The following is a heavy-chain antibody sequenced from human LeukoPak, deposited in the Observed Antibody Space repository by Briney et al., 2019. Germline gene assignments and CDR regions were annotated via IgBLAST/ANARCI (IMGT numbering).Heavy chain of an antibody. J-gene: IGHJ5*02. CDR1: AYTFTAYY. CDR2: INPNSGGT. V-gene: IGHV1-2*02. CDR3: ARRMQLCRTNWFAP. D-gene: IGHD3-16*01. Sequence: ASVKLSCNVFAYTFTAYYMQWVRQAPGQGLEWMGWINPNSGGTNYAQKFQGRVTMTRDTSISTAYMELSRLRSDGTAVYYCARRMQLCRTNWFAPGARAPWSPSPQ.